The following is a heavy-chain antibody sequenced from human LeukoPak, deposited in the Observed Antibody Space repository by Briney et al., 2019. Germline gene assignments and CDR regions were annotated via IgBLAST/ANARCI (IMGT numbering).Heavy chain of an antibody. Sequence: GGSLRLSCAASGFTFSSNWMSWVRQAPGKGLEWVANIKEDGSEKYYVDSVKGRFTISRDNSKNTLYLQMNSLRAEDTAVYYCAKDGYSYGYYYYYYMDVWGKGTTVTISS. CDR2: IKEDGSEK. CDR3: AKDGYSYGYYYYYYMDV. V-gene: IGHV3-7*01. D-gene: IGHD5-18*01. J-gene: IGHJ6*03. CDR1: GFTFSSNW.